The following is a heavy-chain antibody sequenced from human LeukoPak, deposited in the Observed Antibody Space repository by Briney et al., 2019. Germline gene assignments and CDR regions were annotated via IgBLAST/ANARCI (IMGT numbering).Heavy chain of an antibody. Sequence: GGSLRLSCVVSGITFSTYTMNWVRQAPGKGLEWVGRIKSKTDGGTTDYAAPVKGRFTISRDDSKNTLYLQMNSLKTEDTAVYYCTTEASGTNVGGDYWGQGTLVTVSS. CDR1: GITFSTYT. D-gene: IGHD1-26*01. V-gene: IGHV3-15*01. CDR3: TTEASGTNVGGDY. J-gene: IGHJ4*02. CDR2: IKSKTDGGTT.